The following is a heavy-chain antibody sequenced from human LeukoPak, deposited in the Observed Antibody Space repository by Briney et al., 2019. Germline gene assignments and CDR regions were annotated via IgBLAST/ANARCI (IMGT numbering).Heavy chain of an antibody. CDR2: ISSGSSYI. CDR3: AKESYDFPYYFDY. CDR1: GFTFSSYS. J-gene: IGHJ4*02. V-gene: IGHV3-21*01. D-gene: IGHD3-3*01. Sequence: GGSLRLSCAASGFTFSSYSINWVRQAPGKGLEWVSSISSGSSYIYYADSVKGRFTISRDNPKNSLYLQMNSLRAEDTAVYYCAKESYDFPYYFDYWGQGTLVTVSS.